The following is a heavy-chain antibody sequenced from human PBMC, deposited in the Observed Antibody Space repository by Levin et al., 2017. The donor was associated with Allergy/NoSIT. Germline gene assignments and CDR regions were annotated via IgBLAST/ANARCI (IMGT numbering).Heavy chain of an antibody. CDR2: IRGKDFGATT. CDR1: GFKFGDHA. V-gene: IGHV3-49*03. CDR3: ARNGGTYPRFYFDY. J-gene: IGHJ4*02. Sequence: GGSLRLSCTTSGFKFGDHAVSWFRQAPGKGLEWVGFIRGKDFGATTEYAASVKGRFTISRDDSESIAYLQMDSLKTEDTALYYCARNGGTYPRFYFDYCGQGPLVTVSS.